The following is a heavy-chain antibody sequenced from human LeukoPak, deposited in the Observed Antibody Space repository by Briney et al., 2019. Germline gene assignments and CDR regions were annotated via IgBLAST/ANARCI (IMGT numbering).Heavy chain of an antibody. J-gene: IGHJ6*02. CDR3: AREGPLAEVGATRALDYGMDV. CDR1: GGTFSSYA. V-gene: IGHV1-69*04. D-gene: IGHD1-26*01. CDR2: FIPGLGIA. Sequence: SVKVSCKASGGTFSSYALNWVRQAPGQGLEWMGRFIPGLGIANNTQKFQGRVTITADKSTSTAYMELSSLRSEDTAVYYCAREGPLAEVGATRALDYGMDVWGQGTTVTVSS.